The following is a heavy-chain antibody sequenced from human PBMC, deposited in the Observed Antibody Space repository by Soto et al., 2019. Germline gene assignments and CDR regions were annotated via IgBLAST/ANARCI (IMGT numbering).Heavy chain of an antibody. CDR2: IYYSGRN. Sequence: QVQLQESGPGLVKPSQTLSLTCSVSGDSISSGGYYYSWIRQYPGKGLEWIGYIYYSGRNSYNPALEIRVIISVDTSKNQISLSLRSVTAADTAVYYCARLYELLGYFDYWGQGSLVTVSS. V-gene: IGHV4-31*03. J-gene: IGHJ4*02. CDR1: GDSISSGGYY. D-gene: IGHD2-8*01. CDR3: ARLYELLGYFDY.